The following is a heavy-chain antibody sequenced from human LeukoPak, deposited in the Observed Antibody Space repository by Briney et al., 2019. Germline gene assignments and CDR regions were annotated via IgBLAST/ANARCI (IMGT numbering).Heavy chain of an antibody. CDR3: ASYHGLYYFDY. CDR2: IYYSGST. J-gene: IGHJ4*02. CDR1: GGSISSYY. Sequence: SEALSLTCTVSGGSISSYYWSWIRQPPGKGLEWIGYIYYSGSTNYNPSLKSRVTISVDTSKNQFSLKLSSVTAADTAVYYCASYHGLYYFDYWGQGTLVTVSS. V-gene: IGHV4-59*12. D-gene: IGHD2-2*01.